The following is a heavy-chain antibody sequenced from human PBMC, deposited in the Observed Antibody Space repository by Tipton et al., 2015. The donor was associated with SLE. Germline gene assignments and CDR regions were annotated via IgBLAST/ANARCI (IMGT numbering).Heavy chain of an antibody. D-gene: IGHD3-10*01. CDR1: GGSISSHY. V-gene: IGHV4-59*08. Sequence: TLSLTCTVSGGSISSHYWSWIRQPPRKGLEWIGYIYYSGSTYYNPSLKSRVTISLDMSRNQFSLILSSVTAADTAVYYCARASWDHRGSGSFSDYWGQGKLVTVSS. J-gene: IGHJ4*02. CDR3: ARASWDHRGSGSFSDY. CDR2: IYYSGST.